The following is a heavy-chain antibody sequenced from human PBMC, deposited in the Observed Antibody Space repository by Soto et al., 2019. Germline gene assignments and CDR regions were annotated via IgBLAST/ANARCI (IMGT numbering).Heavy chain of an antibody. CDR2: ITPIFGTA. V-gene: IGHV1-69*06. D-gene: IGHD3-22*01. CDR3: ARERSAYYYDSSGYYYDY. J-gene: IGHJ4*02. Sequence: QVQLVQSGAEVKKPGSSVKVSCKASGSNFSSYAISWVRQDPGQGLEWMGGITPIFGTANYAQKFQGRASITADKSTRTAYMERSCLRSETTAVYYCARERSAYYYDSSGYYYDYRGQRTLVTVSS. CDR1: GSNFSSYA.